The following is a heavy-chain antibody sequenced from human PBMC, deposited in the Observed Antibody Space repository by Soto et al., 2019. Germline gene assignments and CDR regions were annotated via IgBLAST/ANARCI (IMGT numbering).Heavy chain of an antibody. CDR2: ISGYNGNS. CDR3: AREDIQDIVVVVVAPEGLGY. J-gene: IGHJ4*02. V-gene: IGHV1-18*01. Sequence: QVQLVQSGAEVKKPGASVKVSCKASGYTFTSYGISWVRQAPGQGLEWMGRISGYNGNSNYAQNPQGRVTMTTDTSTSRAYMELTSLRSDDTAVYYCAREDIQDIVVVVVAPEGLGYWGQGTLVTVSS. CDR1: GYTFTSYG. D-gene: IGHD2-15*01.